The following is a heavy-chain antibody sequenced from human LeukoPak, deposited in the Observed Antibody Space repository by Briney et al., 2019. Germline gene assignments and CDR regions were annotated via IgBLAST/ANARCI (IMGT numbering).Heavy chain of an antibody. Sequence: GGSLRLSCAASGFTFSSYAMSWVRQAPGEGLEWVSAIRGSGGSTYYADSVKGRFTISRDNSKKTLYLQMNSLKAEDTAVYYCAKGTIFGVVTPFDPWGQGTLVTVSS. CDR2: IRGSGGST. J-gene: IGHJ5*02. V-gene: IGHV3-23*01. CDR1: GFTFSSYA. D-gene: IGHD3-3*01. CDR3: AKGTIFGVVTPFDP.